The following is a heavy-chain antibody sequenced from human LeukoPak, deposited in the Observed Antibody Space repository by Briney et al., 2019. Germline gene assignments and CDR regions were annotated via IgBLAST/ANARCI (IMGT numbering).Heavy chain of an antibody. CDR1: GGSISSYY. J-gene: IGHJ4*02. V-gene: IGHV4-59*01. Sequence: SETLSLTCTVSGGSISSYYWSWIRQPPGKGLEWIGYIYYSGSTNYNPSLKSRVTISVDTSKNQFSLKLSSVTAADTAVYYCARAPGSCLLRHLLDYWGQGTLVTVSS. CDR3: ARAPGSCLLRHLLDY. CDR2: IYYSGST. D-gene: IGHD1-26*01.